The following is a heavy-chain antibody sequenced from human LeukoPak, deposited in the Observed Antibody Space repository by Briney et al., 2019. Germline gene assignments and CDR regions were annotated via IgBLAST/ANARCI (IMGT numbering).Heavy chain of an antibody. Sequence: GASVKVSCKASGYTFTGYFIHWVRQAPGQGLEYMGWINPNSGGTGYAQKFQGRVTMTRDTSISTAYLEMSGLTSDDTAVYYCARMSLGAPFDYWGQGTLVTVSS. CDR1: GYTFTGYF. CDR2: INPNSGGT. D-gene: IGHD4/OR15-4a*01. J-gene: IGHJ4*02. V-gene: IGHV1-2*02. CDR3: ARMSLGAPFDY.